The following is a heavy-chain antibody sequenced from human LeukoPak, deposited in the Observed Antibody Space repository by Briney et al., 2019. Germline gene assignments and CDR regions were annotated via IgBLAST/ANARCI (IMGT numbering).Heavy chain of an antibody. CDR3: ARDEGIVGELDF. D-gene: IGHD1-26*01. CDR1: GYTFTGYY. Sequence: ASVKVSCKASGYTFTGYYMHWVRRAPGQGLEWMGWINPNSGGTNYAQKFQGRVTMTRDTSISTAYMELSRLRSDGTAVYYCARDEGIVGELDFWGQGTLVTVSS. CDR2: INPNSGGT. V-gene: IGHV1-2*02. J-gene: IGHJ4*02.